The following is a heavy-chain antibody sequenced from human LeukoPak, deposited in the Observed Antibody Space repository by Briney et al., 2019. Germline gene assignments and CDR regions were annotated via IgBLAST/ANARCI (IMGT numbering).Heavy chain of an antibody. V-gene: IGHV1-2*02. D-gene: IGHD4-23*01. Sequence: GASVKVSCKASGYTFTGYYMHWVRQAPGQGLEWMGWINPNSGGTNYAQKFQGRVTMTRDTSISTAYMELRSLRSDDTAVYYCAREASSYYGGNPRAFTRFDYWGQGTLVTVSS. CDR3: AREASSYYGGNPRAFTRFDY. J-gene: IGHJ4*02. CDR1: GYTFTGYY. CDR2: INPNSGGT.